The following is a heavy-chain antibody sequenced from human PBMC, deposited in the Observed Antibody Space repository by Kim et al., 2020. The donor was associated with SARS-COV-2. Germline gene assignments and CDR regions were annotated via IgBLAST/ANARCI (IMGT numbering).Heavy chain of an antibody. D-gene: IGHD3-22*01. CDR2: VTGSGGST. J-gene: IGHJ4*02. CDR3: AKLYYYDNSGYF. Sequence: GGSLRLSCEASGFPFSSYVLSWVRQAPGRGLEWVSSVTGSGGSTYYADSVKGRFTISSDNSKNTVFLQMNSLRVEDTGIYYCAKLYYYDNSGYFWGQGTL. V-gene: IGHV3-23*01. CDR1: GFPFSSYV.